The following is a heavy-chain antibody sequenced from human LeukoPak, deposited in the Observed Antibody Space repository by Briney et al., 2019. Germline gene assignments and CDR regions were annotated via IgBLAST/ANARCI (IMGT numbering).Heavy chain of an antibody. CDR3: ARRDYYGSGSSGDY. CDR2: IYSGGST. CDR1: GFTVSSNY. Sequence: PGGSLRLSCAASGFTVSSNYMSWVRQAPGKGLEWVSVIYSGGSTYYADSVKGRFTISRDNSKNTLYLQMNSLRAEDTAVYYCARRDYYGSGSSGDYWGQGTLVTVSS. V-gene: IGHV3-66*01. D-gene: IGHD3-10*01. J-gene: IGHJ4*02.